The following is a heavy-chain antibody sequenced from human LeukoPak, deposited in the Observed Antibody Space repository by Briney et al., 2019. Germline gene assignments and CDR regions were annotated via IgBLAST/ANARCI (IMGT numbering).Heavy chain of an antibody. Sequence: GGSPRLSCATSGFTFSPYWMNWVRQAPGKGLEWVANVNPDGSETYYLDSVKGRFTISRDNVKNSLYLLMNSLRAEDTAVYYCGRWGIVAAIDYWGQGTLVTVSS. J-gene: IGHJ4*02. D-gene: IGHD2-15*01. CDR1: GFTFSPYW. CDR2: VNPDGSET. V-gene: IGHV3-7*01. CDR3: GRWGIVAAIDY.